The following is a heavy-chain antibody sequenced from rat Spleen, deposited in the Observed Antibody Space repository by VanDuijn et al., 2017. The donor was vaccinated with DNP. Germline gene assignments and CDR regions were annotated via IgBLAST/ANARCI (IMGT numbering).Heavy chain of an antibody. Sequence: QVQLKESGPGLVQPSQTLSLTCTVSGFSLTSNSVHWVRQPPGKGLEWMGRKQSGGTTDYNSALKSRLSISRDTSKSQVFLKVNSVQTEDTAMYFCARSRIAYYNNYKYAMDAWGQGTSVTVSS. CDR3: ARSRIAYYNNYKYAMDA. V-gene: IGHV2-1*01. CDR1: GFSLTSNS. CDR2: KQSGGTT. J-gene: IGHJ4*01. D-gene: IGHD1-10*01.